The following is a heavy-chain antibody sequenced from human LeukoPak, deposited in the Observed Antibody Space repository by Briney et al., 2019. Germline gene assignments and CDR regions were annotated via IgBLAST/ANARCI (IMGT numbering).Heavy chain of an antibody. CDR2: INHSGST. J-gene: IGHJ4*02. D-gene: IGHD1-26*01. Sequence: SETLSLTCAVYGGSFSGYYWSWIRQPPGKGLEWIGEINHSGSTNYNPSLKSRVTIAVDTSKNQFSLKLSSVTAADTAVYYCARGAPGGELLHNRSWYYFDYWGQGTLVTVSS. V-gene: IGHV4-34*01. CDR3: ARGAPGGELLHNRSWYYFDY. CDR1: GGSFSGYY.